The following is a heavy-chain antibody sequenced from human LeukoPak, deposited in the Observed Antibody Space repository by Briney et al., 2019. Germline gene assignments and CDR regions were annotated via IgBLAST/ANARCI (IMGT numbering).Heavy chain of an antibody. J-gene: IGHJ4*02. CDR2: ISANGDDT. CDR1: GFTFSDYA. V-gene: IGHV3-23*01. D-gene: IGHD3-16*01. Sequence: PGGSLRLSCAASGFTFSDYAMSWARQAPGKGLEWVSAISANGDDTYYADSVKGRFTISRDNAKNSLYLQMNSLRAEDTAVYYCARRRRGRLPDYWGQGTLVTVSS. CDR3: ARRRRGRLPDY.